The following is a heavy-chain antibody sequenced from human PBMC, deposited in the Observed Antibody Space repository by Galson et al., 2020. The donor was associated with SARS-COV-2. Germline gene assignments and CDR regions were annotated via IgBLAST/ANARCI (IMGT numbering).Heavy chain of an antibody. V-gene: IGHV4-61*02. Sequence: SETLSLTCTVSGDSMSSGTYYWNWIRQPAGKGLQWIGRIYASGSTNYNPSLKSRVTISVDTSKNQISLRLRSVTAADTAVYFCARARYYGSGTYGGWFDPWGQGTLVTVSS. CDR1: GDSMSSGTYY. CDR3: ARARYYGSGTYGGWFDP. J-gene: IGHJ5*02. CDR2: IYASGST. D-gene: IGHD3-10*01.